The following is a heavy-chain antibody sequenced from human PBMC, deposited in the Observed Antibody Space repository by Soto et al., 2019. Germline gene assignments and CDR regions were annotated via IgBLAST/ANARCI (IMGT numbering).Heavy chain of an antibody. J-gene: IGHJ4*02. D-gene: IGHD3-22*01. CDR1: GGSISSSSYY. V-gene: IGHV4-39*01. CDR3: ARHYYYDSSGHFDY. Sequence: SETLSLTCTVSGGSISSSSYYWGWIRQPPGKGLEWIGSIYYSGSTYYNPSLKSRVTISVDTSKNQFSLKLSSVTAADTAVYYCARHYYYDSSGHFDYWGQGTLVTVSS. CDR2: IYYSGST.